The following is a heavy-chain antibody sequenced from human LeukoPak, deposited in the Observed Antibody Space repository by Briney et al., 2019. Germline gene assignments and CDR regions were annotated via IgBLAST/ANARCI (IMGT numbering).Heavy chain of an antibody. J-gene: IGHJ4*02. Sequence: VASVKVSCKASGYTFTSYAMNWVRQAPGQGLEWMGWINTNTGNPTYAQGFTGRFVFSLDTSVSTAYLQISSLKAEDTAVYYCARDWAFLGRHWNGGIPTEGPGGYWGQGTLVTVSS. CDR3: ARDWAFLGRHWNGGIPTEGPGGY. CDR1: GYTFTSYA. CDR2: INTNTGNP. V-gene: IGHV7-4-1*02. D-gene: IGHD2-15*01.